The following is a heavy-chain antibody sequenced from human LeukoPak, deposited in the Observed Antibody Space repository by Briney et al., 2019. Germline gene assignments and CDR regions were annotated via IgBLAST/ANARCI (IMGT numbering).Heavy chain of an antibody. V-gene: IGHV4-38-2*02. D-gene: IGHD3-22*01. CDR1: GYSISSGYY. Sequence: SETLSLTCTVSGYSISSGYYWGWIRQPPGNGLEWIGSINHSGSTYYNPSLKSRVTISVDTSKNQFSLKLSSVTAADTAVYYCARGRLYYYDSSGQTHFDYWGQGTLVTVSS. CDR3: ARGRLYYYDSSGQTHFDY. J-gene: IGHJ4*02. CDR2: INHSGST.